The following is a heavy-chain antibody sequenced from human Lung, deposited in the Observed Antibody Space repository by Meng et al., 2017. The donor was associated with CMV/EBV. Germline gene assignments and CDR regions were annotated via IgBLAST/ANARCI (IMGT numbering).Heavy chain of an antibody. CDR2: INSDGSST. CDR1: GFTFSSYW. CDR3: SRADSSSPDDFDI. Sequence: GEXXTISCAASGFTFSSYWMHWVRQAPGKGLVWVSRINSDGSSTSYADSVKGRFTISRDSAKNTLNLQMNSLRAEDTAVYYCSRADSSSPDDFDIWGQGAMVTVSS. J-gene: IGHJ3*02. V-gene: IGHV3-74*01. D-gene: IGHD6-13*01.